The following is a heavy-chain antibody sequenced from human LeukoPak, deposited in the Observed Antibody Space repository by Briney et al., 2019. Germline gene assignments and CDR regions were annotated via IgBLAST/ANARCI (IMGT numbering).Heavy chain of an antibody. V-gene: IGHV4-59*08. J-gene: IGHJ4*02. CDR1: GDSFSSHY. D-gene: IGHD3-22*01. CDR2: ISYIGST. CDR3: ARLISGYHDY. Sequence: SETLSLTCAVSGDSFSSHYWTWIRQPPGKGLEWIGYISYIGSTNYNPSLKSQVTISIDTSKNQFSLKLSSVTAADTAVYYCARLISGYHDYWGQGTLVTVSS.